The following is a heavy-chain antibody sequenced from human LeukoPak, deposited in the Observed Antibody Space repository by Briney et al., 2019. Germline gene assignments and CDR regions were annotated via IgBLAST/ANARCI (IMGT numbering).Heavy chain of an antibody. Sequence: GGSLRLSCAGSGFTFSRYAMSWVRHVPGKGLEWVSSISSSSSYIYYADSVKGRFTISRDNAKNSLYLQMNSLRAEDTAVYYWARDARRGGGAAAGTNFDYWDQGTLVTVSS. CDR2: ISSSSSYI. V-gene: IGHV3-21*01. CDR1: GFTFSRYA. CDR3: ARDARRGGGAAAGTNFDY. D-gene: IGHD6-13*01. J-gene: IGHJ4*02.